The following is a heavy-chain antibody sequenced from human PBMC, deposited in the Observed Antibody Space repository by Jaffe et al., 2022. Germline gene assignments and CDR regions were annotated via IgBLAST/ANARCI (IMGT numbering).Heavy chain of an antibody. CDR1: GYTLTELS. V-gene: IGHV1-24*01. J-gene: IGHJ4*02. CDR3: ATAAITMVQGVIIGRGGEAFDY. CDR2: FDPEDGET. Sequence: QVQLVQSGAEVKKPGASVKVSCKVSGYTLTELSMHWVRQAPGKGLEWMGGFDPEDGETIYAQKFQGRVTMTEDTSTDTAYMELSSLRSEDTAVYYCATAAITMVQGVIIGRGGEAFDYWGQGTLVTVSS. D-gene: IGHD3-10*01.